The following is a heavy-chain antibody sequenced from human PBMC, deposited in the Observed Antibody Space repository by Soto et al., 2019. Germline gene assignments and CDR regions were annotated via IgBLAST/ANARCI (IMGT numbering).Heavy chain of an antibody. CDR3: ARDKITGHFDX. CDR1: GGSFSGYY. J-gene: IGHJ4*02. CDR2: INHSGST. Sequence: LSLTCAVYGGSFSGYYWTLIRQPPGTGLEGIGEINHSGSTNYNPSLKSRVTISVDTSKNQFSLKLTSVTAADTAVYYFARDKITGHFDXWGQGTLVTVSS. D-gene: IGHD2-8*02. V-gene: IGHV4-34*01.